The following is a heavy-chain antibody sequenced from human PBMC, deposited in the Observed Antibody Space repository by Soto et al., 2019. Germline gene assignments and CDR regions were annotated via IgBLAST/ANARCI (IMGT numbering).Heavy chain of an antibody. CDR3: AKIPHSSSWYVDAFDI. D-gene: IGHD6-13*01. V-gene: IGHV3-23*01. CDR1: GFTFSSYA. CDR2: ISGSGGRT. Sequence: EVQLLESGGGLVQPGGSLRLSCAASGFTFSSYAMSWVRQAPGKGLEWVSAISGSGGRTYYADSVKGRFTISRDNSKKTLYLKMNSLEAEDTDVYYCAKIPHSSSWYVDAFDIWGQGTLVTVSS. J-gene: IGHJ3*02.